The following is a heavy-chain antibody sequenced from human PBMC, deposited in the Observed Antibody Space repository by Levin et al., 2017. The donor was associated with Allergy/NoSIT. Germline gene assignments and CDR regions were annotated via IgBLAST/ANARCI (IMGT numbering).Heavy chain of an antibody. D-gene: IGHD4-17*01. CDR3: AKDNQFGDYGFDF. J-gene: IGHJ4*02. V-gene: IGHV3-66*01. Sequence: GGSLRLSCAASGFSVSSRFMSWVRQAPGKGLEWVAVIYSSGDTYYADSLKDRFTISRDKSQNTLFLQMNNLRVDDTAVYYCAKDNQFGDYGFDFWGQGTLVTVSA. CDR1: GFSVSSRF. CDR2: IYSSGDT.